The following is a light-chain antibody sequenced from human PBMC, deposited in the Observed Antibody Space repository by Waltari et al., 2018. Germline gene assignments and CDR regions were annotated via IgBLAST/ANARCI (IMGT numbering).Light chain of an antibody. CDR3: QQRHSYPIT. CDR1: QGISSY. CDR2: TAS. V-gene: IGKV1-9*01. Sequence: DIQLTQSPSFLSASVGDRVTITCRSSQGISSYLACYQQKAGKAPKLLIHTASTVQGGVPSRFSGSGSGTDFTLTISSLQPEDFATYYCQQRHSYPITFGQGTRLDIK. J-gene: IGKJ5*01.